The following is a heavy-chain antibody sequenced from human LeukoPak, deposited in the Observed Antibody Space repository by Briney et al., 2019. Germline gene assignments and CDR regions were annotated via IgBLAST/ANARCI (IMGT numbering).Heavy chain of an antibody. CDR1: GGSISTYY. Sequence: PSETLSLTCTVSGGSISTYYWSWIRQPAGKGLEWIGHIYASGSTNYNPSLKSRVTISVDTSKNQISLKLSSVTAADTAVYYCARENRAVAGTFDYWGQGTLVTVSS. V-gene: IGHV4-4*07. CDR2: IYASGST. J-gene: IGHJ4*02. CDR3: ARENRAVAGTFDY. D-gene: IGHD6-19*01.